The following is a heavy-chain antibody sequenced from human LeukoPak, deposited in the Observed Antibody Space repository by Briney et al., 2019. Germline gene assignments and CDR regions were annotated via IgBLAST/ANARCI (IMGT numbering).Heavy chain of an antibody. V-gene: IGHV4-59*01. D-gene: IGHD3-9*01. J-gene: IGHJ4*02. CDR2: IYYSGST. CDR3: ARKVYFDWSPGGYYFDY. CDR1: GGSISSYY. Sequence: SETLSLTCTVSGGSISSYYWSWIRQPPGKGLEWIGYIYYSGSTNYNPSLKSRVTISVDTSKNQFSLELSSVTAADTAVYYCARKVYFDWSPGGYYFDYWGQGTLVTVSS.